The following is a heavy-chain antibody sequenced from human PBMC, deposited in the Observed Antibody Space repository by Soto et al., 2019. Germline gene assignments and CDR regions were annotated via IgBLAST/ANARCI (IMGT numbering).Heavy chain of an antibody. V-gene: IGHV4-59*01. CDR3: ARIGWVDRSYYFDY. CDR2: VYYSGST. J-gene: IGHJ4*02. D-gene: IGHD2-21*01. Sequence: SETLSLTCTVSGASISSYYWGWARQPPGKGLEWIGYVYYSGSTNYNPSLKSRVTISVDTSKKQFSLKLTSVTAADTAVYYCARIGWVDRSYYFDYWGQGNLVTVSS. CDR1: GASISSYY.